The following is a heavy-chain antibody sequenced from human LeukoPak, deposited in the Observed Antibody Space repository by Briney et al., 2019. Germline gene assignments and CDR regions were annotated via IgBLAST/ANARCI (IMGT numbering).Heavy chain of an antibody. CDR1: GGSFSGYY. J-gene: IGHJ4*02. D-gene: IGHD4-17*01. CDR2: INHSGST. V-gene: IGHV4-34*01. Sequence: SETLSLTCAVYGGSFSGYYWSWIRQPPGKGLEWIGEINHSGSTNYNPSLKSRVTISVDTSKNQFSLKLSSVTAADTAVYYCARIDYGDYVIGYWGQGTLVTVSS. CDR3: ARIDYGDYVIGY.